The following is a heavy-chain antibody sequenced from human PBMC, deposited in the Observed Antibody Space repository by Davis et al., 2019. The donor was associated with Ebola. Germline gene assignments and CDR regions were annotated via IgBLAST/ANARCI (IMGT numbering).Heavy chain of an antibody. CDR2: INPNSGGT. CDR3: ARDLATSSGAHFFYFGMDV. V-gene: IGHV1-2*06. Sequence: AASVKVSCKASGYTFTGHYMHWVRQAPGQGLEWMGRINPNSGGTNYAQKFQGRVTMTRDTSISTAYMELSSLTSDDTAVYYCARDLATSSGAHFFYFGMDVWGEGTSVAVSS. CDR1: GYTFTGHY. J-gene: IGHJ6*04. D-gene: IGHD3-10*01.